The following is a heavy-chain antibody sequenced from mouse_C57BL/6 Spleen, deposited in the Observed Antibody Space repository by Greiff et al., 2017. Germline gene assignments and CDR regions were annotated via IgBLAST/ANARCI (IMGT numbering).Heavy chain of an antibody. J-gene: IGHJ4*01. CDR2: INPSNGGT. CDR1: GYTFTSYW. Sequence: QVQLQQPGTELVKPGASVKLSCKASGYTFTSYWMHWVKQRPGQGLEWIGNINPSNGGTNYNEKFKSKATLTVDKSSSTAYMQLSSLTSEASAVYYCAIWLRRDYYAMDYWGQGTSVTVSS. CDR3: AIWLRRDYYAMDY. V-gene: IGHV1-53*01. D-gene: IGHD2-2*01.